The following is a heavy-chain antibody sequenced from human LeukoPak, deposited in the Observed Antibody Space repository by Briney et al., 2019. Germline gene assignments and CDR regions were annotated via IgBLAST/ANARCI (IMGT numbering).Heavy chain of an antibody. CDR2: INHSGST. V-gene: IGHV4-34*01. J-gene: IGHJ4*02. D-gene: IGHD2-21*01. CDR3: ARGRPGGSIGGHPRFDY. Sequence: SETLSLTCAVYGGSFSGYYWSWIRQPPGKGLEWIGEINHSGSTNYSPSLKSRVTISVDTSKNQFSLKLSSVTAADTAVYYCARGRPGGSIGGHPRFDYWGQGTLVTVSS. CDR1: GGSFSGYY.